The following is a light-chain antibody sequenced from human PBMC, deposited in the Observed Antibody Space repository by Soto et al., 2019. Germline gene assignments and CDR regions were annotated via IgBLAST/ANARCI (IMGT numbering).Light chain of an antibody. CDR2: EAS. CDR1: QAINDY. V-gene: IGKV1-33*01. J-gene: IGKJ5*01. CDR3: QQYDNLPIT. Sequence: DIQMTQSPSSLSASVGDRVTITCQASQAINDYLTWYQQKPGKAPKLLIYEASNLETGVPSRFIESRSRTHFHFTISSLQPEDIATFYFQQYDNLPITFVQVTRLEIK.